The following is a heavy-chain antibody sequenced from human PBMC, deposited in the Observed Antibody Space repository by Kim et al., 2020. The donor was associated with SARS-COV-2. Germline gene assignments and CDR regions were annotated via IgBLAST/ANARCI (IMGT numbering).Heavy chain of an antibody. Sequence: SQTLSLTCAISGDSVSSNSVTWNWIRQSPSRGLEWLGRTYYRSKWYNDYAVSVKSRITINPDTSKNQFSLQLNSVTPEDTAIYFCARSGSSNWLDFWGQGTLITVSS. CDR2: TYYRSKWYN. CDR3: ARSGSSNWLDF. V-gene: IGHV6-1*01. J-gene: IGHJ4*02. D-gene: IGHD6-13*01. CDR1: GDSVSSNSVT.